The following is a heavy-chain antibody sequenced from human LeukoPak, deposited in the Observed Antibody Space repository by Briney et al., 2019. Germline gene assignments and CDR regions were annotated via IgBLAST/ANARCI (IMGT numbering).Heavy chain of an antibody. D-gene: IGHD4-17*01. CDR3: ARLMTTVTTDAFDI. Sequence: GGSLRLSCAASGFTFSGYWMHWVRQAPGKGLVWVSRINSDGGRTNYADSVKGRFTISRDNARSTLYLQMNSLRAEDTALYYCARLMTTVTTDAFDIWGQGTMVTVSS. CDR1: GFTFSGYW. CDR2: INSDGGRT. J-gene: IGHJ3*02. V-gene: IGHV3-74*01.